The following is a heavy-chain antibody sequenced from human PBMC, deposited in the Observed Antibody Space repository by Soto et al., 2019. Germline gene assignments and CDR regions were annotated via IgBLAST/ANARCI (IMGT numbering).Heavy chain of an antibody. CDR3: ATYYDFWSGYSRDYYYYGMDV. D-gene: IGHD3-3*01. CDR2: NYPGDSYT. V-gene: IGHV5-51*01. J-gene: IGHJ6*02. CDR1: GYSFTSYW. Sequence: ESLTVSAKGSGYSFTSYWSGLVGQMTGKGLEWMGINYPGDSYTRYSPSFQGQVTIPAHKSISTAYLQWSSLKASDTAMYYCATYYDFWSGYSRDYYYYGMDVWGQGTTVTVSS.